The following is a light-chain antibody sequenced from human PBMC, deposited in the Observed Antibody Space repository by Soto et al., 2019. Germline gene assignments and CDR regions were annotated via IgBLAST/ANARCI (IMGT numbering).Light chain of an antibody. CDR1: QSILYTSNNKNY. Sequence: DIVMTQSPDSLAVSLGERATINCKSSQSILYTSNNKNYLAWFQQKPGQPPKLLIHWASIRESGVPDRFSGSASGTDFTLTISSLQAEDVAVYYCQQYYRTPYTFGQGTKLEIK. CDR2: WAS. J-gene: IGKJ2*01. CDR3: QQYYRTPYT. V-gene: IGKV4-1*01.